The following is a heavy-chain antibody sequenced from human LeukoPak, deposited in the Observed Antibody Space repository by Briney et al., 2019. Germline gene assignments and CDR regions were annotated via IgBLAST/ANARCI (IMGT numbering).Heavy chain of an antibody. V-gene: IGHV3-7*01. CDR3: ARDGGLNTTFDY. D-gene: IGHD2-15*01. Sequence: GGSLRLSCAASGFTFRNYWMGWVRQAPGKVLEWVANTKPDGSAEYYADSVRGRFTTSRDNANNLLYLQMNRLRAEDTAVYYCARDGGLNTTFDYWGQGTLVTISS. CDR1: GFTFRNYW. CDR2: TKPDGSAE. J-gene: IGHJ4*02.